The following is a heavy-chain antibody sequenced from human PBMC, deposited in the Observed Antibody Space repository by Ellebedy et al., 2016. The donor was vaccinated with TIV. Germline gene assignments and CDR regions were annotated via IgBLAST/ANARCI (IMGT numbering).Heavy chain of an antibody. J-gene: IGHJ4*02. CDR3: AREVLDSGYDSNFDY. D-gene: IGHD5-12*01. V-gene: IGHV1-46*01. CDR1: GYTFTSYY. Sequence: AASVKVSCKTSGYTFTSYYMHWVRQAHGQGLEWMGIINPSGGSTSYAQKFQGRVTMTGDTSTSTGYMELSSLRSEDTAVYYCAREVLDSGYDSNFDYWGQGTLVTVSS. CDR2: INPSGGST.